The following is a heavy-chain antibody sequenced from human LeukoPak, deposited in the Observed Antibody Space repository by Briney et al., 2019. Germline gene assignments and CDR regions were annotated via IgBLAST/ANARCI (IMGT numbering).Heavy chain of an antibody. CDR1: GFTFSGNW. CDR3: AKLLGTATTYDS. V-gene: IGHV3-7*01. D-gene: IGHD5-24*01. J-gene: IGHJ4*02. CDR2: INPDGSQK. Sequence: GGSLRLSCAASGFTFSGNWMSWVHQAPGKGLEWVASINPDGSQKLYVDSVKGRLTISRDNTKSSLYLQMNSLGAEDTAMYYCAKLLGTATTYDSWGQGTRVTVSS.